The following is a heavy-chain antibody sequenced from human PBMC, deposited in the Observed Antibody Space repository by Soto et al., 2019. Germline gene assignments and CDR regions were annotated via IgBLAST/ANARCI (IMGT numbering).Heavy chain of an antibody. CDR1: GVSMSSNYY. D-gene: IGHD4-17*01. CDR3: ARHLSGDYGFDY. Sequence: QVQLQESGPGLVEPSGTLSLSCGVSGVSMSSNYYWSWVRQPPGTGLEGIGESDQSGNTLYKPSLESRVTISVDKSKNQFSPTLRSVTAADTAVYYCARHLSGDYGFDYWGQGTLGTVSS. V-gene: IGHV4-4*02. CDR2: SDQSGNT. J-gene: IGHJ4*02.